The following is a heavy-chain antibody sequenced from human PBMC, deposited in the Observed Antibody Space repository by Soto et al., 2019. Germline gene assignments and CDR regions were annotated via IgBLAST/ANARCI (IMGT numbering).Heavy chain of an antibody. D-gene: IGHD6-19*01. V-gene: IGHV1-69*13. Sequence: ASVKVSCKASGCTFSSYAISWVRQAPGQGLEWMGGIIPIFGTANYAQKFQGRVTITADESTSTAYMELSSLRSEDTAVYYCARESSVAEAWVHAFDIWGQGTMVTVSS. J-gene: IGHJ3*02. CDR1: GCTFSSYA. CDR2: IIPIFGTA. CDR3: ARESSVAEAWVHAFDI.